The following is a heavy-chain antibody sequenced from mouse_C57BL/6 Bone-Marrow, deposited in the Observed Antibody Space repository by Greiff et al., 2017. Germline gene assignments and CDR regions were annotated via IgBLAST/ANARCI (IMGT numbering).Heavy chain of an antibody. CDR1: GFTFSDYG. CDR3: ARCYSNYVGGAMDY. J-gene: IGHJ4*01. Sequence: EVKVVESGGGLVKPGGSLKLSCAASGFTFSDYGMHWVRQAPEKGLEWVAYISSGSSTIYYADTVKGRFTISRDNAKNTLFLQMTSLRSEDTAMYYCARCYSNYVGGAMDYWGQGTSVTVSS. V-gene: IGHV5-17*01. D-gene: IGHD2-5*01. CDR2: ISSGSSTI.